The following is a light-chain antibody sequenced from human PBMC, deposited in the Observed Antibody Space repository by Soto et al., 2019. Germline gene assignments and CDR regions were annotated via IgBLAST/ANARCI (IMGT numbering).Light chain of an antibody. CDR1: QSISSN. Sequence: EIVMTQSPATLSVSPGERATLSCRASQSISSNLAWYQQKPDQAPRLLIYGASTRATGMPARFSGSGSGIEFTRTISSLQAEDFAVYYCQHYNNWPPRVTFGGGTKVEIK. CDR2: GAS. CDR3: QHYNNWPPRVT. J-gene: IGKJ4*01. V-gene: IGKV3-15*01.